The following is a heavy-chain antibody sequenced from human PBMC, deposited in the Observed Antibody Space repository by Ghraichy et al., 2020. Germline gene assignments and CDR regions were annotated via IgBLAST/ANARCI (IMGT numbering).Heavy chain of an antibody. CDR1: GGSVSSDSYY. Sequence: SQTLSLTCTVSGGSVSSDSYYWTWIRQPPGKTLEWIGYIYHSGSSHHNPSLNSRVTMSVDTSKNQFSLKLSSVTAADTAVYYCAWLTIGYSYFDYWGQGTL. D-gene: IGHD5-18*01. J-gene: IGHJ4*02. V-gene: IGHV4-61*01. CDR3: AWLTIGYSYFDY. CDR2: IYHSGSS.